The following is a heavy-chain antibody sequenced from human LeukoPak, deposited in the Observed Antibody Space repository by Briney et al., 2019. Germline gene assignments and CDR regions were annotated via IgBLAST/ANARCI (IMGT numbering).Heavy chain of an antibody. Sequence: GGSLRLSCAASGFTFSSYDMHWVRQATGKGLEWVSAIGTAGDTYYPGSVKGRFTISRDNSKNTLYLQMNSLRAEDTAVYYCAKPRSYDSSGYYFDYWGQGTLVTVSS. CDR3: AKPRSYDSSGYYFDY. CDR1: GFTFSSYD. CDR2: IGTAGDT. J-gene: IGHJ4*02. V-gene: IGHV3-13*01. D-gene: IGHD3-22*01.